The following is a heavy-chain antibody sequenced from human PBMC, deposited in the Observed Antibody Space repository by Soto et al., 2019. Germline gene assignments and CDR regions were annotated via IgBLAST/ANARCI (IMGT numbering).Heavy chain of an antibody. CDR3: ARDREYCGGKCYAPFDP. D-gene: IGHD2-21*01. J-gene: IGHJ5*02. Sequence: PGGSLSLSCAASGFAISDYASHWVRQAPGKGLEWVAGICFDGKNKYYAEPVNGRFTISSDNYKKVSYLQMNSLPADDAAVYYSARDREYCGGKCYAPFDPWGHGTLVTVSS. CDR2: ICFDGKNK. CDR1: GFAISDYA. V-gene: IGHV3-33*01.